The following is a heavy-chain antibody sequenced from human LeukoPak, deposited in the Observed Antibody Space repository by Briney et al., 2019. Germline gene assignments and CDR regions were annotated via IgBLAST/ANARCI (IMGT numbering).Heavy chain of an antibody. J-gene: IGHJ5*02. CDR2: ISSSSSTI. V-gene: IGHV3-48*04. CDR3: ARDMGRGSSGYYH. Sequence: GGSLRLSCAASGFTFSSYAMGWVRQAPGKGLEWVSYISSSSSTIYYADSVKGRFTISRDNAKNSLYLQMNSLRAEDTAVYYCARDMGRGSSGYYHWGQGTLVTVSS. D-gene: IGHD3-22*01. CDR1: GFTFSSYA.